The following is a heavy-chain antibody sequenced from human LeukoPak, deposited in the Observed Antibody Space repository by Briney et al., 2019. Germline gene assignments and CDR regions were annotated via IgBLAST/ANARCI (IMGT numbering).Heavy chain of an antibody. V-gene: IGHV4-34*01. D-gene: IGHD5-24*01. J-gene: IGHJ5*02. CDR3: ACRDGYNYAWFDP. CDR1: GGSFSGYY. CDR2: INHSGGT. Sequence: PSETLSLTCAVYGGSFSGYYWSWIRQPPGKGLEWIGEINHSGGTNYNPSLKSRVTISVDTSKNQFSLKLSSVTAADTAVYYCACRDGYNYAWFDPWGQGTLVTVSS.